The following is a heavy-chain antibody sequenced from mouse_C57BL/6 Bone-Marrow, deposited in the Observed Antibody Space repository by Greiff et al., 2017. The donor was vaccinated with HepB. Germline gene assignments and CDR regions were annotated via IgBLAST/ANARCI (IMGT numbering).Heavy chain of an antibody. Sequence: QVHVKQSGPELVKPGASVKISCKASGYTFTDYYINWVKQRPGQGLEWIGWIFPGSGSTYYNEKFKGKATLTVDKSSSTAYMLLSSLTSEDSAVYFCAREGGHYYGSSYYFDYWGQGTTLTVSS. D-gene: IGHD1-1*01. CDR3: AREGGHYYGSSYYFDY. CDR2: IFPGSGST. J-gene: IGHJ2*01. CDR1: GYTFTDYY. V-gene: IGHV1-75*01.